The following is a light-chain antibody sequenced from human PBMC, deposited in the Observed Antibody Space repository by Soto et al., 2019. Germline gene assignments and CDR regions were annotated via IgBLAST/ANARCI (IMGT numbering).Light chain of an antibody. CDR3: AAWDDSLNGRV. J-gene: IGLJ2*01. CDR2: TNN. V-gene: IGLV1-44*01. CDR1: SSNIGSNT. Sequence: QSVLTQPPSVSGTPGQRVTISCSGGSSNIGSNTVNWYQQLPGTAPKLLIYTNNQRPSGVPDRFSGSKSGTSASLAISGPQYEDEADYYCAAWDDSLNGRVFGGGTKLTVL.